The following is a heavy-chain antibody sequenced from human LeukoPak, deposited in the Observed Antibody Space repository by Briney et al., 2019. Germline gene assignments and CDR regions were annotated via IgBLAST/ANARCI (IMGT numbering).Heavy chain of an antibody. D-gene: IGHD1-26*01. J-gene: IGHJ4*02. CDR3: ARPRGYSGSYYDYFDY. CDR1: GFTFSSYW. CDR2: IKQDGSEK. Sequence: GGSLRLSCAASGFTFSSYWMSWVRQAPGKGLEWVANIKQDGSEKYYVDSVKGRFTISRDNAKNSLYLQMNSLRAEDTAVYYCARPRGYSGSYYDYFDYWGQGTLVTVSS. V-gene: IGHV3-7*01.